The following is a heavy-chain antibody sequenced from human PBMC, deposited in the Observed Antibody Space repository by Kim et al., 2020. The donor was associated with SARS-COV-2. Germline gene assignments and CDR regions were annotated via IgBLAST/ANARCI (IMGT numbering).Heavy chain of an antibody. CDR2: IYYSGST. CDR1: GGSISSSSYY. Sequence: SETLSLTCTVSGGSISSSSYYWGWIRQPPGKGLEWIGSIYYSGSTYYNPSLKSRVTISVYTSKNQFSLKLSSGTAADTAVYYCARHWVEGSGGLLWFGELLSGPYFDYWGQGTLVVVSS. V-gene: IGHV4-39*01. CDR3: ARHWVEGSGGLLWFGELLSGPYFDY. J-gene: IGHJ4*02. D-gene: IGHD3-10*01.